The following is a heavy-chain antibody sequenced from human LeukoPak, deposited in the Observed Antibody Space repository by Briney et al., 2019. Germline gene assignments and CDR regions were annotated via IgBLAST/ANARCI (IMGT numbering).Heavy chain of an antibody. CDR1: GGTFSSYA. V-gene: IGHV1-69*13. CDR2: IIPIFGTA. Sequence: ASVKVSCKASGGTFSSYAISWVRQDTGQGLEWMGGIIPIFGTANHAQKFQGRVTITADESTSIAYMELSSLRSEDTAVYYCARDRIAAAGKIDYWGQGTLVTVSS. D-gene: IGHD6-13*01. J-gene: IGHJ4*02. CDR3: ARDRIAAAGKIDY.